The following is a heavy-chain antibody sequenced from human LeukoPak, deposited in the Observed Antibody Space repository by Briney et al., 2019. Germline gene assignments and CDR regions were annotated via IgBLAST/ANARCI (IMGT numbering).Heavy chain of an antibody. CDR3: ARARDDYDISSLSALHY. CDR2: ISHDGNKR. CDR1: GFTLNSYA. V-gene: IGHV3-30*09. Sequence: GGSLRRSCAASGFTLNSYAMHWVRQTPGKGLEWVAVISHDGNKRYYADSLKGRFAISRDNSRNTLYLLLNSLRAEDTAVYYCARARDDYDISSLSALHYWGQGTLVTVSS. J-gene: IGHJ4*02. D-gene: IGHD3-22*01.